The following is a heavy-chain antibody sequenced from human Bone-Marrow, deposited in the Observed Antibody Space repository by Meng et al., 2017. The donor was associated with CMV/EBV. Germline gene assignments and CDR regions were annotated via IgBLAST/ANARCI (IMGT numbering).Heavy chain of an antibody. CDR3: ARRSSTSLEGAFDI. Sequence: KVSCKGSGYSFTSYGIGWVRQMPGKGLEWMGIIYPGDSDTRYSPSFQGQVTISADKSISTAYLQWSSLKASDTAMYYCARRSSTSLEGAFDIWGQGTMVTVSS. V-gene: IGHV5-51*01. D-gene: IGHD2-2*01. CDR2: IYPGDSDT. CDR1: GYSFTSYG. J-gene: IGHJ3*02.